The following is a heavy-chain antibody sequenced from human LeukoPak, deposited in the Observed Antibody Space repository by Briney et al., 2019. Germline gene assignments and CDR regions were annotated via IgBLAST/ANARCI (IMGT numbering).Heavy chain of an antibody. D-gene: IGHD6-13*01. CDR1: GFTFDDYA. J-gene: IGHJ6*02. Sequence: PGGSLRLSCAASGFTFDDYAMHWVRQAPGKGLEWVSLISGDGGSTYYADSVKGRLTISRDNSKNSLYLQMNSLRTEDTALYYCAKEGGIAAAGTPHYYYYGMDVWGQGTTVTVSS. V-gene: IGHV3-43*02. CDR3: AKEGGIAAAGTPHYYYYGMDV. CDR2: ISGDGGST.